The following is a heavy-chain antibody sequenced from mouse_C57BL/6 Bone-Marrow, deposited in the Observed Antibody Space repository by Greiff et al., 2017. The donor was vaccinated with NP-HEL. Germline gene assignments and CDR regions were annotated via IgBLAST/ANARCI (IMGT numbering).Heavy chain of an antibody. Sequence: EVQLVESGGGLVQPGGSLSLSCAASGFTFTDYYMSWVRQPPGKALEWLGFIRNKANGYTTEYSASVKGRFTISRDNSQSILYLQMNALRAEDSATYDCATNYYDRSYSRDYWGQGTTLTVSS. CDR2: IRNKANGYTT. D-gene: IGHD1-1*01. CDR1: GFTFTDYY. V-gene: IGHV7-3*01. J-gene: IGHJ2*01. CDR3: ATNYYDRSYSRDY.